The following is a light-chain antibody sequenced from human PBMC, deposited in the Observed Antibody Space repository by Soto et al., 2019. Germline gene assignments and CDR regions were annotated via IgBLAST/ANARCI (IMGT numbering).Light chain of an antibody. CDR2: DTS. J-gene: IGLJ1*01. V-gene: IGLV7-46*01. CDR3: VHSYSGARRV. Sequence: VVTQEPSLTVSPGGTVTLTCGSSTGAVTSGHYPYWFQQKPGQAPRTLIYDTSNKHSWTPARFSGSLLGGKAALTLSSAQPEDEAEYYCVHSYSGARRVFGTGTKVTVL. CDR1: TGAVTSGHY.